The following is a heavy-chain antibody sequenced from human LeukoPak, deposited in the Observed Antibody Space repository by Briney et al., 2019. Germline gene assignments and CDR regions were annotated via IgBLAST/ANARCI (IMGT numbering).Heavy chain of an antibody. Sequence: GGSLRLSCAASGFTFSSYGMSWVRQAPGKGLEWVSGISGGGGRTYYADSVKGRFTISRDNSKNTLYLQMNSLRAEDTALYYCAKDGFGYRDAFDIWGQGTMVTVSS. CDR1: GFTFSSYG. CDR3: AKDGFGYRDAFDI. D-gene: IGHD5-18*01. V-gene: IGHV3-23*01. CDR2: ISGGGGRT. J-gene: IGHJ3*02.